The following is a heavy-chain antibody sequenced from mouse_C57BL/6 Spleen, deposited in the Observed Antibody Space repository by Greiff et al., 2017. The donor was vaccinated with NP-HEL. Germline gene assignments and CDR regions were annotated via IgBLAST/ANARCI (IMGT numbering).Heavy chain of an antibody. Sequence: EVKLVESGGGLVQPGGSMKLSCAASGFTFSDAWMDWVRQSPEKGLEWVAEIRNKANNHATYYAESVKGRFTISRDDSKSSVYLQMNSLRAEDTGIYYCTRGTVVATDWYFDVWGTGTTVTVSS. CDR3: TRGTVVATDWYFDV. D-gene: IGHD1-1*01. CDR2: IRNKANNHAT. CDR1: GFTFSDAW. V-gene: IGHV6-6*01. J-gene: IGHJ1*03.